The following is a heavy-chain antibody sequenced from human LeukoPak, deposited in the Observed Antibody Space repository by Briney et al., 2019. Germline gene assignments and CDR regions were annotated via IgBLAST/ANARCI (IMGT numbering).Heavy chain of an antibody. V-gene: IGHV4-59*01. CDR1: GGSISSYY. CDR3: ARGREKGIAARPFYYYYYMDV. J-gene: IGHJ6*03. D-gene: IGHD6-6*01. Sequence: SETLSPTSTASGGSISSYYWSWNRPPHGKGLEWIGYIYYSGSTNYNPTPKRRVTIPVDTSKNQLSLKLGSVAAADTAVYYCARGREKGIAARPFYYYYYMDVWGKGTTVTVSS. CDR2: IYYSGST.